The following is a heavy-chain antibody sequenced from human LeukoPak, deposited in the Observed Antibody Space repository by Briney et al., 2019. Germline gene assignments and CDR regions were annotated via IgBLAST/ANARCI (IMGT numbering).Heavy chain of an antibody. CDR1: GFTFDDYA. CDR2: ISWNSGSI. D-gene: IGHD3-3*01. V-gene: IGHV3-9*01. CDR3: AKDCGVAGPRRCSGMDV. J-gene: IGHJ6*02. Sequence: GRSLRLSCTASGFTFDDYAMHWVRQAPGKGLEWVSGISWNSGSIGYADSVKGRFTISRDNAKNSLYLQMNSLRAEDTALYYCAKDCGVAGPRRCSGMDVWGQGTTVTVSS.